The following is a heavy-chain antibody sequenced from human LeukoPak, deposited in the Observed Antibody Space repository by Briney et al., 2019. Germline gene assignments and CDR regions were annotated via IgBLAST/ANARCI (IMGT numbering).Heavy chain of an antibody. CDR2: IYFSGST. Sequence: PSETLSLTCTVSGGSISGYYWSWIRQPPGKGLEWIGYIYFSGSTNYNPSLKSRVTISIDTSKNQFSLKLSSVTAADTAVYYCARHSPEDSSPRRVFDYWGQGTLVTVSS. CDR1: GGSISGYY. D-gene: IGHD6-6*01. V-gene: IGHV4-59*08. J-gene: IGHJ4*02. CDR3: ARHSPEDSSPRRVFDY.